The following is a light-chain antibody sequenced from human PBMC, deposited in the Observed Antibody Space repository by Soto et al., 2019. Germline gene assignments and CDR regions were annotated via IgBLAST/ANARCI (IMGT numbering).Light chain of an antibody. CDR3: CSNAGTYIYV. CDR1: SIDVGGYNF. V-gene: IGLV2-11*01. J-gene: IGLJ1*01. CDR2: DVD. Sequence: QSALTQPRSVSGSPGQSVTISCTGTSIDVGGYNFVSWYQQHPGKAPKLMVHDVDERPSGVPDRFSGSKSGNTASLTISGLQAEDEADYYCCSNAGTYIYVFGTGTKPIVL.